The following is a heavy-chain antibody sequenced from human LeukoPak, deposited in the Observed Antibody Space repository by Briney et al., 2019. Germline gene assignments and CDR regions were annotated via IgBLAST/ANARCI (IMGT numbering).Heavy chain of an antibody. J-gene: IGHJ4*02. CDR1: GDSISGGSYY. CDR3: ARQFQY. V-gene: IGHV4-61*02. CDR2: IYTSGST. D-gene: IGHD5-24*01. Sequence: SETLSLTCSVSGDSISGGSYYWNWIRQPAGKGLEWIGLIYTSGSTNYNPSLKSRVTILLDTFKNQFSLRLNSVTAADTAVYSCARQFQYWGQGTPVTVSS.